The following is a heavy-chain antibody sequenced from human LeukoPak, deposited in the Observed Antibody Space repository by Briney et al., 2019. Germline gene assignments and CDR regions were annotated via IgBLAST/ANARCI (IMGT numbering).Heavy chain of an antibody. CDR2: INHSGST. CDR1: GGSFSGYY. Sequence: SETLSLTCAVYGGSFSGYYWSWIRQPPGKGLEWIGEINHSGSTNYNPSLKSRVTISVDTSKNQFSLKLSSVTAADTAVYYCARGCVVVPAATVWFDPWGQGTLVTVSS. D-gene: IGHD2-2*01. V-gene: IGHV4-34*01. J-gene: IGHJ5*02. CDR3: ARGCVVVPAATVWFDP.